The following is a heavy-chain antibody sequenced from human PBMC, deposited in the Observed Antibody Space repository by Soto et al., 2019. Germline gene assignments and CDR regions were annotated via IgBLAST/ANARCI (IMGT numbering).Heavy chain of an antibody. CDR1: GFTFSSYA. Sequence: QVQLVESGGGVVQPGRSLRLSCAASGFTFSSYAMHWVRQAPGKGLEWVAVISYDGSNKDYADYVKGRFTISRDNSKNTLEVQMNSLSAEDTAVYYCARDPGGGDCSCDYCGQGTQVTVSS. J-gene: IGHJ4*02. CDR3: ARDPGGGDCSCDY. D-gene: IGHD2-21*02. V-gene: IGHV3-30-3*01. CDR2: ISYDGSNK.